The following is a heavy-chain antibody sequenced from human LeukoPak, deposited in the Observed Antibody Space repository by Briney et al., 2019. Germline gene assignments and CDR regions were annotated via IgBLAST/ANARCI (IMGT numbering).Heavy chain of an antibody. V-gene: IGHV4-34*01. J-gene: IGHJ4*02. Sequence: PSETLSLTCAVYGGSFSGYYWSWIRQPPGKGLEWIGEINHSGSTNYNPSLKSRVTISVDTSKNQFSLKLSSVTAADTAVYYCARYGGNPRPFDYWGQGSLVPVSS. CDR2: INHSGST. D-gene: IGHD2-8*01. CDR1: GGSFSGYY. CDR3: ARYGGNPRPFDY.